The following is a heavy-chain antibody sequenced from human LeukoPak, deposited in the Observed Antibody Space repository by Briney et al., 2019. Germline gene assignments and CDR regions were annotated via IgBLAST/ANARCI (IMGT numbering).Heavy chain of an antibody. Sequence: PSETLSLTCAVHGGSFSGYYWSWIRQPPGKGLEWIGEINHSGSTNYNPSLKSRVTISVDTSKNQFSLKLNSVTAADTAVYYCARFSIRGVIGHDYWGQGTQVTVSS. V-gene: IGHV4-34*01. D-gene: IGHD3-10*01. CDR1: GGSFSGYY. J-gene: IGHJ4*02. CDR3: ARFSIRGVIGHDY. CDR2: INHSGST.